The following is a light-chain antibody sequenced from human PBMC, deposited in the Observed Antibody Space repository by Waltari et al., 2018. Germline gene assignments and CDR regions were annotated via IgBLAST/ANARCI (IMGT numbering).Light chain of an antibody. CDR2: YTSDSDK. J-gene: IGLJ3*02. CDR1: SGLNVGSYR. Sequence: QAVLTQPSSLSASPGASASLTCTLRSGLNVGSYRIYWYQQKPGSPPQYPRGYTSDSDKQQGPGVPSRFSGSKDASANAGILLISGLQSEDEAAYYCLVWHSSAWVFGGGTNLTVL. CDR3: LVWHSSAWV. V-gene: IGLV5-45*03.